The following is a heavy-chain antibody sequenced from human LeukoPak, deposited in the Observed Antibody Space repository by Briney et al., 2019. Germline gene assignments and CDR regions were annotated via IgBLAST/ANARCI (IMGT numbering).Heavy chain of an antibody. Sequence: WASVKVSCKASRYTFTSYDINWVRQATGQGLEWMGWMNPNSGNTGYAQKFQGRVTMTRNTSISTAYMELSSLRSEDTAVYYCAREGSIAAAGLDYWGQGTLVTVSS. CDR3: AREGSIAAAGLDY. CDR2: MNPNSGNT. V-gene: IGHV1-8*01. D-gene: IGHD6-6*01. J-gene: IGHJ4*02. CDR1: RYTFTSYD.